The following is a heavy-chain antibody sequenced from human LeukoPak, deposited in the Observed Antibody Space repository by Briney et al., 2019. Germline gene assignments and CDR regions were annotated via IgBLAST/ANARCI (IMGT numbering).Heavy chain of an antibody. CDR2: INHGGST. J-gene: IGHJ4*02. V-gene: IGHV4-34*01. CDR3: ARYRSQSRPFDY. D-gene: IGHD3-16*02. CDR1: GGFLSAYY. Sequence: PSETLSLTCAVYGGFLSAYYWTWIRQPPGKGLEWIGEINHGGSTNYNPSLKSRVTISVDTSKNQFSLKLSSVTAADTAVYYCARYRSQSRPFDYWGQGTLVTVSS.